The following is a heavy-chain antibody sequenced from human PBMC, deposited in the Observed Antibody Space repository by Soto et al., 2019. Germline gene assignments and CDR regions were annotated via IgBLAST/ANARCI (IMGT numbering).Heavy chain of an antibody. CDR2: ISETGGST. V-gene: IGHV3-23*01. Sequence: GGSLRLSCAASGFAFSSYAMSWVRQAPGKGLEWVSTISETGGSTYYTDSVKGRFTISRDTSKNMLYLQMSSLRAEDTALYYCAKDARPSSWGQGTLVTVS. CDR3: AKDARPSS. CDR1: GFAFSSYA. J-gene: IGHJ5*02.